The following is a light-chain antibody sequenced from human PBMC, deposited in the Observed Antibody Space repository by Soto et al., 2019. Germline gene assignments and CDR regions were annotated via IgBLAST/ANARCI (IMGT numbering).Light chain of an antibody. V-gene: IGKV3-20*01. CDR2: GAS. J-gene: IGKJ5*01. Sequence: IVLTQSPGTLSLSPGDRATLSCRASQSVSRSFLAWYQQRPGQAPRLLIHGASKRATGIPDKFSGSGSGTDFTLTIYRLEPEDFAVYYCQQYGTTPYTFGQGTRLEIK. CDR1: QSVSRSF. CDR3: QQYGTTPYT.